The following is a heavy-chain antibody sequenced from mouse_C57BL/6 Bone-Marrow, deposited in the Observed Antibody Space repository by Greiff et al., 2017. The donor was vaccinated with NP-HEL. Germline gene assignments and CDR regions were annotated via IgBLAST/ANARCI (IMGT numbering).Heavy chain of an antibody. CDR1: GYTFTSYW. CDR2: IDPSDSYT. CDR3: ARQLRPQAWFAY. J-gene: IGHJ3*01. D-gene: IGHD3-2*02. V-gene: IGHV1-59*01. Sequence: QVQLQQPGAELVRPGTSVKLSCKASGYTFTSYWMHWVKQRPGQGLEWIGVIDPSDSYTNYNQKFKGKATLTVDTSSSTAYMQLSSLTSEDSAVYYCARQLRPQAWFAYWGQGTLVTVSA.